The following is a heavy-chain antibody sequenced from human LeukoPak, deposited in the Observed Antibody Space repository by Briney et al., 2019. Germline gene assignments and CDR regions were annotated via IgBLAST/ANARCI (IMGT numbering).Heavy chain of an antibody. CDR1: GFTFSSYG. D-gene: IGHD3-10*02. Sequence: PGRSLRLSCAASGFTFSSYGMHWVRQAPGKGLEWVAVISYDGSNKYYADSVKGRFTISRDNSKNTLYLQMNSLRAEDTAVYYCAKHTDVPGHWYFDLWGRGTLVTVSS. V-gene: IGHV3-30*18. CDR3: AKHTDVPGHWYFDL. CDR2: ISYDGSNK. J-gene: IGHJ2*01.